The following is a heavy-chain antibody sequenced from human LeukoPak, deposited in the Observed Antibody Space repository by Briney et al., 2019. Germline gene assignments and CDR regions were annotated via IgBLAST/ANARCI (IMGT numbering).Heavy chain of an antibody. CDR3: AKRGGFDSSGYYQPPEDF. D-gene: IGHD3-22*01. Sequence: GGSLRLSCAASGFTFSSYAMSWVRQAPGKGLEWVSAISGSGLSTYYADSVKGRFTISRDNSKNTIYLQMNDLRAEDTALYYCAKRGGFDSSGYYQPPEDFWGQGTRVTVSS. J-gene: IGHJ4*02. V-gene: IGHV3-23*01. CDR1: GFTFSSYA. CDR2: ISGSGLST.